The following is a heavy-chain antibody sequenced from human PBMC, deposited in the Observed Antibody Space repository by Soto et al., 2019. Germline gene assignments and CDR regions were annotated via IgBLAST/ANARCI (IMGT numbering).Heavy chain of an antibody. V-gene: IGHV3-23*01. CDR2: ISGSGGST. D-gene: IGHD6-19*01. Sequence: GGSLRVSCAASGFTFSSYAMSWIRQAPGKGLEWVSAISGSGGSTYYADSVKGRFTISRDNSKNTLYLQMNSLRAEDTAVYYCAKRLAYYFDYWGQGTLVTVSS. CDR1: GFTFSSYA. CDR3: AKRLAYYFDY. J-gene: IGHJ4*02.